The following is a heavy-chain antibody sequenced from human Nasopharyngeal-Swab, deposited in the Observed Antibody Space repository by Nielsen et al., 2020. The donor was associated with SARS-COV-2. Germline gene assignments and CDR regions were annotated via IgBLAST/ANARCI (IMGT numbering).Heavy chain of an antibody. CDR3: ARVFSGYDSSYYYYYGMDV. V-gene: IGHV4-30-4*01. Sequence: LRLSCTVSGGSISSGDYYWSWIRQPPGKGLEWIGYIYYSGSTYYNPSLKSRVTISVDTSKNQFSLKLSSVTAADTAVYYCARVFSGYDSSYYYYYGMDVWGQGTTVTVSS. CDR1: GGSISSGDYY. D-gene: IGHD5-12*01. J-gene: IGHJ6*02. CDR2: IYYSGST.